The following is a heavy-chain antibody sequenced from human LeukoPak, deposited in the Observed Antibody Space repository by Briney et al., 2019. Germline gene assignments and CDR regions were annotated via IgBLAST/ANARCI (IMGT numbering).Heavy chain of an antibody. Sequence: SEPLSLTCAVYGGSFRGYYWRWIRQPPGKGLEWIGEINHSGSTNYNPSLKCRVTISVDTSKNQFSLKLSSVTAADTAVYYCARGSGVDYGDYQTLDYFDYWGQGTLVTVSS. D-gene: IGHD4-17*01. CDR1: GGSFRGYY. V-gene: IGHV4-34*01. CDR2: INHSGST. J-gene: IGHJ4*02. CDR3: ARGSGVDYGDYQTLDYFDY.